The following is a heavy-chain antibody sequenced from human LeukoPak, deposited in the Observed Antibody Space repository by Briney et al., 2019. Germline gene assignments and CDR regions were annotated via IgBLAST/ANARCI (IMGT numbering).Heavy chain of an antibody. J-gene: IGHJ5*02. CDR2: MNPNSGNT. CDR3: ARGGIVVVVAATPVVDNWFDP. Sequence: GASVKVSCKASGYTFTSYDINWVRQATGQGLEWMGWMNPNSGNTGYAQKFQGRVTMTRNTSISTAYMELSSLRPEDTAVYYCARGGIVVVVAATPVVDNWFDPWGQGTLVTVSS. V-gene: IGHV1-8*01. D-gene: IGHD2-15*01. CDR1: GYTFTSYD.